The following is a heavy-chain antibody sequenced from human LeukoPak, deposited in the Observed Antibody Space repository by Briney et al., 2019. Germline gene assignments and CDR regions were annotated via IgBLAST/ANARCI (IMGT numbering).Heavy chain of an antibody. CDR1: GFTFSSYA. CDR3: AKFIDSGTNDWFDP. Sequence: GGSLRLSCAASGFTFSSYAMSWVRQAPGKRLECFSAISGSGGSTYYADSVKGRFTISRDNSKNTLYLQMNSLRAEDTAVYYCAKFIDSGTNDWFDPWGQGTLVTVSS. V-gene: IGHV3-23*01. CDR2: ISGSGGST. J-gene: IGHJ5*02. D-gene: IGHD1-7*01.